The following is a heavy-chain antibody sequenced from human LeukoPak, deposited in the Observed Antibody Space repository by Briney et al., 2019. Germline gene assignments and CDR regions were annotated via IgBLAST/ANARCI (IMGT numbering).Heavy chain of an antibody. CDR1: GDTFTGYY. V-gene: IGHV1-2*02. D-gene: IGHD1-1*01. CDR2: INPNSGGT. Sequence: ASVKVSCKASGDTFTGYYIHWVRQAPGQGLEWMGWINPNSGGTNYAQKFQGRVTMTRDTSISTAYIELSRLRSDDTALYYCARHRGTSDTFDIWGQGTMVTVSS. CDR3: ARHRGTSDTFDI. J-gene: IGHJ3*02.